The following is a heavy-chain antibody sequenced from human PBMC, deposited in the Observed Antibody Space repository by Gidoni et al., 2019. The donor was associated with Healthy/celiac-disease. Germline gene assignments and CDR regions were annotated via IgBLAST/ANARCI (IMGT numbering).Heavy chain of an antibody. J-gene: IGHJ3*02. CDR1: GYSFTSDW. CDR2: IYPGDSDT. D-gene: IGHD3-10*01. Sequence: DVQLVQSGAEVKKPGEYLKISCKGSGYSFTSDWSGWVRQMPGKGLEWMWNIYPGDSDTRYSPAFQGQFTISADKSISTAYLQWSSLKASDTAMYYCARRRGITMVRGATDAFDIWGQGTMVTVSS. V-gene: IGHV5-51*01. CDR3: ARRRGITMVRGATDAFDI.